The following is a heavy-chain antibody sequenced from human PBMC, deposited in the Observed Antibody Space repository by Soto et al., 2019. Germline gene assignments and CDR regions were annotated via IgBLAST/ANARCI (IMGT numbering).Heavy chain of an antibody. V-gene: IGHV3-23*01. Sequence: PGGSLRLSCAACGFTFSSYAISWVRQAPWKGLEWVSAISGSGGSTYYADSVKGRFTISRDNSKNTLYLQMNSLRAEDTAVYYCAKDSQIFRVYSGMDVWGQGTMVTVSS. CDR2: ISGSGGST. CDR3: AKDSQIFRVYSGMDV. CDR1: GFTFSSYA. J-gene: IGHJ6*02. D-gene: IGHD3-3*01.